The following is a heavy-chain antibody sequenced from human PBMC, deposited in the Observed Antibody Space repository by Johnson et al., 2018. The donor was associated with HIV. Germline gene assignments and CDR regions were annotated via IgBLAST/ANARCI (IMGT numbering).Heavy chain of an antibody. CDR1: GFTFSNYA. J-gene: IGHJ3*02. CDR3: ARGMTTVTNHDAFDI. CDR2: ISWNGGST. Sequence: VQLVESGGGLTQAGGSLRLSCAASGFTFSNYAMSWVRQAPGKGLQWVSGISWNGGSTGYADSVKGRFIISRDNAKNSLYLQMNSLRAEDTALYYCARGMTTVTNHDAFDIWGQGTMVTVSS. D-gene: IGHD4-17*01. V-gene: IGHV3-20*04.